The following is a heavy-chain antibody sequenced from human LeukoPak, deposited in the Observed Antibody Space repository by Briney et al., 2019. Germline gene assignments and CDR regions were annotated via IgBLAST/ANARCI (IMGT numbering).Heavy chain of an antibody. Sequence: SETLSLTCTVSGGSISSYYWSWIRQPPGKGLEWIGYIDYSGSTNYNPSLRSRVTMSVATSKKQFSMKLTSVTAADTAVYYCARDQAGYYCMDVWGKGTTVTVSS. CDR3: ARDQAGYYCMDV. J-gene: IGHJ6*03. CDR1: GGSISSYY. CDR2: IDYSGST. V-gene: IGHV4-59*01.